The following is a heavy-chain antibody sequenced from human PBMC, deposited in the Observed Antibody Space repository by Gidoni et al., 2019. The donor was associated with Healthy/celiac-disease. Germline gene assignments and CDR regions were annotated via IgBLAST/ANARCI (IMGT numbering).Heavy chain of an antibody. J-gene: IGHJ3*02. D-gene: IGHD3-3*02. V-gene: IGHV1-2*02. CDR3: ARVLSRTDAFDI. Sequence: VRQAPGQGLEWMGWINPNSGGTNYAQKFQGRVTMTRDTSISTAYMELSRLRSDDTAVYYCARVLSRTDAFDIWGQGTMVTVSS. CDR2: INPNSGGT.